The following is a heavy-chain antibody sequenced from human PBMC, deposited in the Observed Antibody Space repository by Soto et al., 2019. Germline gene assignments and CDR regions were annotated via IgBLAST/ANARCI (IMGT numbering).Heavy chain of an antibody. D-gene: IGHD6-6*01. J-gene: IGHJ3*02. V-gene: IGHV5-51*01. CDR3: ATAFLVNSIAEHGEKDI. CDR2: IYPGDSDT. CDR1: GYSFTSYW. Sequence: PGESLKISCKGSGYSFTSYWIGWVRQMPGKGLEWMGIIYPGDSDTRYSPSFQGQATISADKSISTAYLQWSSLKASDTAMYYCATAFLVNSIAEHGEKDIWGPGTMVTV.